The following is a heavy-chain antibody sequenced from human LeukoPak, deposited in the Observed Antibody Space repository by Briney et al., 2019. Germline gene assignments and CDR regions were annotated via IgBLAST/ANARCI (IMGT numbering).Heavy chain of an antibody. D-gene: IGHD6-19*01. Sequence: ASVKVSCKASGGTFSSYAISWVRQAPGQGLEWMGGIIPIFGTANYAQKFQGRVTITADESTSTAYMELNSLRAEDTAVYYCAGLYSSGRDFDYWGQGTLVTVSS. CDR2: IIPIFGTA. J-gene: IGHJ4*02. V-gene: IGHV1-69*13. CDR3: AGLYSSGRDFDY. CDR1: GGTFSSYA.